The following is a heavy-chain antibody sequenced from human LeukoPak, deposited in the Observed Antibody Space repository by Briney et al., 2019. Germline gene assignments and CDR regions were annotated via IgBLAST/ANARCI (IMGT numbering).Heavy chain of an antibody. Sequence: ASVKVSCKASGGTFSSYAISWVRQAPGQGLEWMGGIIPIFGTANYAQKFQGRVTITTDESTSTAYMELSGLRSVDTAVYYCARDRGGPDWFDPWGQGTLVTVSS. CDR2: IIPIFGTA. CDR3: ARDRGGPDWFDP. CDR1: GGTFSSYA. V-gene: IGHV1-69*05. D-gene: IGHD3-10*01. J-gene: IGHJ5*02.